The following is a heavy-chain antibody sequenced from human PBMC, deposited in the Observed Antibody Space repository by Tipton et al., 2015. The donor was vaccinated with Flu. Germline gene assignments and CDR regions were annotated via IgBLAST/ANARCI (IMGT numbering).Heavy chain of an antibody. CDR3: ASERSRSASLHDAFDI. V-gene: IGHV1-69*01. Sequence: QLVQSGAEVKKPGSSVKVSCKASGGTFSSYAISWVRQAPGQGLEWMGGIIPIFGTANYAQKFQGRVTITADESTSTAYMELSSLRAEDTAVYYCASERSRSASLHDAFDIWGRGTMVTVSS. D-gene: IGHD6-6*01. J-gene: IGHJ3*02. CDR2: IIPIFGTA. CDR1: GGTFSSYA.